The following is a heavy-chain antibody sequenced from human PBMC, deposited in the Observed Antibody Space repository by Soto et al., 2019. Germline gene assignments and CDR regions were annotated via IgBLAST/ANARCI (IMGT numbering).Heavy chain of an antibody. J-gene: IGHJ4*02. CDR1: GFTFSSYA. Sequence: GGSLRLSCAASGFTFSSYAMHWVRQAPGKGLEWVAVISYDGSNKYYADSVKGRFTISRDNSKNTLYLQMNSLRAEDTAVYYCARAVGVQLWRFDYWGQGTLVTVSS. D-gene: IGHD5-18*01. V-gene: IGHV3-30-3*01. CDR2: ISYDGSNK. CDR3: ARAVGVQLWRFDY.